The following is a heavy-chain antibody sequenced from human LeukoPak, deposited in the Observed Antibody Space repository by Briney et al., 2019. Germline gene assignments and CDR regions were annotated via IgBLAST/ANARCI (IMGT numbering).Heavy chain of an antibody. D-gene: IGHD3-16*02. J-gene: IGHJ4*02. CDR3: ARAANYDYVWGSYRRGPIFDY. CDR1: GGSFSGYY. CDR2: INHSGST. V-gene: IGHV4-34*01. Sequence: SETLSLTCAVYGGSFSGYYWSWIRQPPGKGLEWIGEINHSGSTNYNPSLKSRVTISVDTSKNQFSLKLSSVTAADTAVYYCARAANYDYVWGSYRRGPIFDYWGQGTLVTVSS.